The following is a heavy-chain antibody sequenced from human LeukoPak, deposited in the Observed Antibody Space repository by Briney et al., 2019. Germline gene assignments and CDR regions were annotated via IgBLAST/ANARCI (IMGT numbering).Heavy chain of an antibody. CDR2: ISNSGST. D-gene: IGHD6-19*01. CDR1: GASISPYY. Sequence: SETLSLTCTVSGASISPYYWGWIRQPPGNGLEWVGYISNSGSTNYNPSLRSRLTISLDTSKNQFSLKLSSVTAADTAVYYCARLYSSGWRYFGYWGQGTLVTVSS. J-gene: IGHJ4*02. V-gene: IGHV4-59*08. CDR3: ARLYSSGWRYFGY.